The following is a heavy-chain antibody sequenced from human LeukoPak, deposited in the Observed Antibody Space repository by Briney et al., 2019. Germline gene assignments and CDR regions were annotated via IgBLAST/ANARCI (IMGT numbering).Heavy chain of an antibody. CDR1: GFTVSGYE. CDR3: ARVGDCGGDCYAFDY. Sequence: GGSLRLSCAASGFTVSGYEMNWVRQAPGKGLEWVSYISSSGGTIYHADSVKGRFTISRDNAKNSLYLQMNSLRAEDTAVYYCARVGDCGGDCYAFDYWGQGTLVTVSS. D-gene: IGHD2-21*02. V-gene: IGHV3-48*03. J-gene: IGHJ4*02. CDR2: ISSSGGTI.